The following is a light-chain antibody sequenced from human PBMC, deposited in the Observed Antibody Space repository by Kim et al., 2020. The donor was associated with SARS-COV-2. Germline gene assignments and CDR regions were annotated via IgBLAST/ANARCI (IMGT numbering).Light chain of an antibody. CDR3: QAWDSSTAWV. CDR2: QDS. Sequence: SYELTQPPSVSVSPGQTASITCYGDKLGDKYACWYQQKPGQSPVLVIYQDSKRPSGIPERFSGSNSGNTATLTISGTQAMDEADYYCQAWDSSTAWVFGG. V-gene: IGLV3-1*01. J-gene: IGLJ3*02. CDR1: KLGDKY.